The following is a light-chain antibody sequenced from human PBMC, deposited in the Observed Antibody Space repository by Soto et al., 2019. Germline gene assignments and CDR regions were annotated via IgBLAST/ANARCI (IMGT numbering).Light chain of an antibody. J-gene: IGLJ3*02. CDR3: QTWGTDSWV. CDR1: SAHSNYA. V-gene: IGLV4-69*01. CDR2: LNSDGTH. Sequence: QLVLTQSPSASASLGASVKLTCTLSSAHSNYAIAWHQQRPEKGPRYLMKLNSDGTHSKGDGIPDRFSGSSSGAERSLTISSLQSEDEADYYCQTWGTDSWVFGAGTKVTVL.